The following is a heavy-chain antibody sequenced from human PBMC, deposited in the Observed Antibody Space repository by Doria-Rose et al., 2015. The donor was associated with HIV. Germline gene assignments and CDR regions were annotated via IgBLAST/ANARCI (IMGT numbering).Heavy chain of an antibody. D-gene: IGHD6-13*01. CDR1: GVSLSSPGMG. V-gene: IGHV2-26*01. CDR2: IFSDDER. CDR3: ARIKSSRWYHKYYFDF. Sequence: QVTLKESGPVLVKPTETLTLTCTVSGVSLSSPGMGVSWIRQPPGKALEWLANIFSDDERSYNTSLKSRLTLSSGTSKSQVVLTMTDMDPVDTATYYCARIKSSRWYHKYYFDFWGQGTLVIVSA. J-gene: IGHJ4*02.